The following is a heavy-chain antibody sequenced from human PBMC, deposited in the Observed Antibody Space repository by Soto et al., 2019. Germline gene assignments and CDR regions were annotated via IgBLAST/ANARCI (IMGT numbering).Heavy chain of an antibody. CDR2: IIPILGIA. D-gene: IGHD3-22*01. Sequence: SVKVSCKASGGTFSSYISWVRQAPGQGLEWMGRIIPILGIANYAQKFQGRVTITADKSTSTAYMELSSLRSEDTVVYYCARLLYYDSSGYPVDYWGQGTLVTVSS. CDR1: GGTFSSY. V-gene: IGHV1-69*02. J-gene: IGHJ4*02. CDR3: ARLLYYDSSGYPVDY.